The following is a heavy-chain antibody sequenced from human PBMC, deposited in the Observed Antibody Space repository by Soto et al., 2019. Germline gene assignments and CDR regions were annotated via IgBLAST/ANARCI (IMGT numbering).Heavy chain of an antibody. V-gene: IGHV3-7*03. CDR1: HFSFSTSW. J-gene: IGHJ4*02. D-gene: IGHD3-3*01. Sequence: PGGSLRLSCAASHFSFSTSWMNWIRQAPGKGLEWVANINPDGSAKYYVDSLKGRFTISRDNAKNSLDLQMNSLRAEDTAVYYCAKTIFGGHSVWGQGIVVTVSS. CDR3: AKTIFGGHSV. CDR2: INPDGSAK.